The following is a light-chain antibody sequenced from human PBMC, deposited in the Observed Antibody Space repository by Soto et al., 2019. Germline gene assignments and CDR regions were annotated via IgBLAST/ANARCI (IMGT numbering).Light chain of an antibody. Sequence: DIQLTQSPSFLSASVGDRVTITCRASQGLSSSLAWYQQRPGKAPQLLIYPASTLQSGVPARFSGSGSRTEFTLTISSLQSEDFATYYCQQLNAYPLTFGGGTKVEIK. CDR1: QGLSSS. J-gene: IGKJ4*01. CDR3: QQLNAYPLT. CDR2: PAS. V-gene: IGKV1-9*01.